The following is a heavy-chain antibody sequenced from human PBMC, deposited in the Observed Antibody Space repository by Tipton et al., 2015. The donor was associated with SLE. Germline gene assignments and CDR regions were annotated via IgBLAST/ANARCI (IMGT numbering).Heavy chain of an antibody. Sequence: TLSLTCIVSGDSISNYYWSWIRQPPGKGLEWIGYIYYSGTTNYNPSLKSRVTISVDTSKNQFSLKVNSLTAADTAVYYCATSFIYTDWGAFHIWGQGTVVTVSS. J-gene: IGHJ3*02. CDR2: IYYSGTT. CDR3: ATSFIYTDWGAFHI. CDR1: GDSISNYY. V-gene: IGHV4-59*01. D-gene: IGHD3-9*01.